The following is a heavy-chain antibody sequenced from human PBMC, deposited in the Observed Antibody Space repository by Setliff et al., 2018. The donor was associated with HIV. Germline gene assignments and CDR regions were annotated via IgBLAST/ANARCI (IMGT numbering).Heavy chain of an antibody. CDR1: GFTFRDPA. Sequence: GGSLRLSCVGSGFTFRDPARNWVRQAPGKGLEWVSYISSSSSTIYYADSVKGRFTMSRDSAKNTLYLQMNSLRVEDTAVYYCVKWNYPNSWGQGTLVTVSS. J-gene: IGHJ4*02. D-gene: IGHD1-7*01. V-gene: IGHV3-48*04. CDR2: ISSSSSTI. CDR3: VKWNYPNS.